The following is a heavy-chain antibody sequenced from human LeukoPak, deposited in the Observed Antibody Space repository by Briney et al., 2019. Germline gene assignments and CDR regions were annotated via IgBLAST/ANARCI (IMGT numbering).Heavy chain of an antibody. D-gene: IGHD3-3*01. CDR3: VKDTNSGYYHDAFDF. V-gene: IGHV3-21*04. Sequence: GGSLRLSCAASGFSFSTYNMNWVRQAPGQRLEWVSSITSGSSYIYYADSVKGRFTISRDNSKNSLYLQMNSLRPEDTALYYCVKDTNSGYYHDAFDFWGQGTMVTVSS. CDR2: ITSGSSYI. J-gene: IGHJ3*01. CDR1: GFSFSTYN.